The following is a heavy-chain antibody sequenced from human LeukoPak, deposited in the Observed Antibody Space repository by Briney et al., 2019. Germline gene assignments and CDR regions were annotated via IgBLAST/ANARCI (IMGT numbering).Heavy chain of an antibody. J-gene: IGHJ4*02. CDR3: ARDSEVTTVVTPGFDY. D-gene: IGHD4-23*01. Sequence: GGSLRLSCAASGFTFSSYSMNWVRQAPGKGLGWVSSISSSSSYIYYADSVKGRFTISRDNAKNSLYLQMNSLRAEDTAVYYCARDSEVTTVVTPGFDYWGQGTLVTVSS. CDR2: ISSSSSYI. CDR1: GFTFSSYS. V-gene: IGHV3-21*01.